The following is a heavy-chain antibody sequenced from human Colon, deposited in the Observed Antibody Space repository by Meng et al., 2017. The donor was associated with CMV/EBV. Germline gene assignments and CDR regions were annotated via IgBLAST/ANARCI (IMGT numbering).Heavy chain of an antibody. D-gene: IGHD2-21*02. Sequence: GAWDWIRPSPSRGLGWLGRTYYRSKWYNDYAVSVKSRITINPDTSKNQFSLQLNSVTPEDTAVYYCARENLKSTYAFRRDMSNWFDPWGQGTLVTVSS. CDR1: GA. V-gene: IGHV6-1*01. J-gene: IGHJ5*02. CDR2: TYYRSKWYN. CDR3: ARENLKSTYAFRRDMSNWFDP.